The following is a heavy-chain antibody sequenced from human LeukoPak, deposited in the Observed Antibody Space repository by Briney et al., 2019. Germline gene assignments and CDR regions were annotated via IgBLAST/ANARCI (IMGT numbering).Heavy chain of an antibody. D-gene: IGHD4-17*01. CDR2: IYTSGST. CDR1: GGSISSYY. CDR3: ARDHFYGDYSYNWFDP. J-gene: IGHJ5*02. V-gene: IGHV4-4*07. Sequence: SETLSLTCTVSGGSISSYYWSWIRQPAGKGLEWIGRIYTSGSTNYNPSLKSRVTISVDTSKNQFSLKLSSVTAADTAVYYCARDHFYGDYSYNWFDPWGQGTLVTVSS.